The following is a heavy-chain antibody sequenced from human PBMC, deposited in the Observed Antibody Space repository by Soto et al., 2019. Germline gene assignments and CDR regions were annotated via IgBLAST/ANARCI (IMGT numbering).Heavy chain of an antibody. CDR2: ISGSGGSS. D-gene: IGHD6-13*01. V-gene: IGHV3-23*01. CDR1: GFAFSTYA. J-gene: IGHJ6*02. CDR3: AKVTKRAAAGRYEYYKYGMDV. Sequence: EVQLLESGGALEHPGGSLRLSCAASGFAFSTYAMTWVRQAPGKGLEWVSVISGSGGSSYYAASVKGRFTISSDNSKNTLYLKMNGLRDEDTALYYCAKVTKRAAAGRYEYYKYGMDVWGQGNTVTVSS.